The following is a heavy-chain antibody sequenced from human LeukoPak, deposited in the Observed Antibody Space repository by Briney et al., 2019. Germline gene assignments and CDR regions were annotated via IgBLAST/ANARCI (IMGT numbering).Heavy chain of an antibody. CDR3: TRLSDYSTNDY. V-gene: IGHV3-73*01. Sequence: GGSLKLSCAASGFTFSGSAMHWVRQASGEGLEWVGRIRSKANSYATAYAASVKGRFTISRDDSKNTPYLQMNSLKTEDTAVYYCTRLSDYSTNDYWGQGTLVTVSS. J-gene: IGHJ4*02. CDR2: IRSKANSYAT. CDR1: GFTFSGSA. D-gene: IGHD4-11*01.